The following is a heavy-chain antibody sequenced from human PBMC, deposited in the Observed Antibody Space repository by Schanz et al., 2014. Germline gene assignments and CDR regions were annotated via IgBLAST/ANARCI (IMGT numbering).Heavy chain of an antibody. CDR3: VRDERVISGVWFDP. CDR1: GFTFSVYW. V-gene: IGHV3-74*01. D-gene: IGHD3-16*02. Sequence: EVQLVESGGGLVQSGGSLRLSCAASGFTFSVYWMHWVRQPPGKGLVSVSRISGDGTTTSYADSVKGRFTISRDNARNTVSLQMNSLRADDTAVYYCVRDERVISGVWFDPWGQGTLVTVSS. J-gene: IGHJ5*02. CDR2: ISGDGTTT.